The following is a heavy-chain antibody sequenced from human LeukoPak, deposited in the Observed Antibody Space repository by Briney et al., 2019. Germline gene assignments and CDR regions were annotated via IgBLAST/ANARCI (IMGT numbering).Heavy chain of an antibody. CDR2: IYYSGST. CDR1: GGSISSGSYY. D-gene: IGHD3-22*01. CDR3: ARDETYDSSGYSLGY. J-gene: IGHJ4*02. V-gene: IGHV4-61*01. Sequence: PSETLSLTCTVSGGSISSGSYYWSWIRQPPGKGLEWIGYIYYSGSTNYNPSLKSRVTISVDTSMNQFSLKLSSVTAADTAVYYCARDETYDSSGYSLGYWGQGTLVTVSS.